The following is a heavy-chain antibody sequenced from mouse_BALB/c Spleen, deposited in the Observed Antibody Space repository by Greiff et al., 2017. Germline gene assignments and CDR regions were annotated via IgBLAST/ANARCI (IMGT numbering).Heavy chain of an antibody. Sequence: EVKLVESGGGLVKPGGSLKLSCAASGFTFSDYYMYWVRQTPEKRLEWVATISDGGSYTYYPDSVKGRFTISRDNAKNNLYLQMSSLKSEDTAMYYCARGDGSSPYFDVWGAGTTVTVSS. CDR1: GFTFSDYY. CDR2: ISDGGSYT. V-gene: IGHV5-4*02. CDR3: ARGDGSSPYFDV. D-gene: IGHD1-1*01. J-gene: IGHJ1*01.